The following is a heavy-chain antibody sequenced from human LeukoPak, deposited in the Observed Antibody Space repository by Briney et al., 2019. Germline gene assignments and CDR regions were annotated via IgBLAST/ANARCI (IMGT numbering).Heavy chain of an antibody. V-gene: IGHV1-2*02. D-gene: IGHD2-2*01. CDR2: INPNSGGT. CDR1: GYTFTGYY. Sequence: ASVKVSCKASGYTFTGYYMHWVRQAPGQGLEWMGWINPNSGGTNYAQKFRGRVTMTRDTSIGTAYMELSRLRSDDTAVYYCATLSLYCSSTSCPQSEVYYFDYWGQGTLVTVSS. J-gene: IGHJ4*02. CDR3: ATLSLYCSSTSCPQSEVYYFDY.